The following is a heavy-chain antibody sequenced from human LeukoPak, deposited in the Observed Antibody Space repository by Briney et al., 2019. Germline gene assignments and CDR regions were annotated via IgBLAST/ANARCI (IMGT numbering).Heavy chain of an antibody. CDR3: AKDRQGHYASRSFPDY. J-gene: IGHJ4*02. D-gene: IGHD3-10*01. Sequence: PGGSLRLSCAASGFAFEDYAMHWVRQSPGKALEWVSLIRGDGGSTYYADSVKGRFTISRDNSKSSLYLQMNSLRTEDTALYYCAKDRQGHYASRSFPDYWGRGTLVTVSS. CDR1: GFAFEDYA. CDR2: IRGDGGST. V-gene: IGHV3-43*02.